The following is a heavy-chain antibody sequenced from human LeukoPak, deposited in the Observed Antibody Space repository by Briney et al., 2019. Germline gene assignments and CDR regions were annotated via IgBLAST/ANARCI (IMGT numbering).Heavy chain of an antibody. D-gene: IGHD6-13*01. CDR3: ARDYSTQLSGFDY. V-gene: IGHV1-2*02. J-gene: IGHJ4*02. CDR2: INPNSGGT. CDR1: GYTFTGYY. Sequence: VASVKVSCKASGYTFTGYYMHWVRQAPGQGLEWMGWINPNSGGTNYAQKFQGRVTMTRDTSISTACMELSRLRSDDTAVYYCARDYSTQLSGFDYWGQGTLVTVSS.